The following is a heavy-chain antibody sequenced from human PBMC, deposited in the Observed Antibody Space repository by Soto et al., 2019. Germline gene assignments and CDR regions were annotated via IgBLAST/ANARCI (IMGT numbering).Heavy chain of an antibody. D-gene: IGHD3-9*01. CDR1: GGSISSYY. Sequence: SETLSLTCTVSGGSISSYYWSWIRQPPGKGLEWIGYIYYSGSTNYNPSLKSRVTISVDTSKNQFSLKLSSVTAADTAVYYCARTPYYDILTGYYPIYYGMDVWGQGNTVTVSS. J-gene: IGHJ6*02. CDR3: ARTPYYDILTGYYPIYYGMDV. CDR2: IYYSGST. V-gene: IGHV4-59*01.